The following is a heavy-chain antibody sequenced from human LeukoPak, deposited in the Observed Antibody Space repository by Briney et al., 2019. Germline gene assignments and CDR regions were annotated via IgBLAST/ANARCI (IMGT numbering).Heavy chain of an antibody. D-gene: IGHD4-17*01. J-gene: IGHJ4*02. CDR3: ARADYGDYVEY. CDR2: ISSSGSGT. Sequence: PGGSLRLSCAASGFTFSSYAMSWVRQAPGKGLEWVSAISSSGSGTYYPDSVKGRFTISRDNSKNTLYLQMNSLRAEDTAVYYCARADYGDYVEYWGQGTLVTVSS. CDR1: GFTFSSYA. V-gene: IGHV3-23*01.